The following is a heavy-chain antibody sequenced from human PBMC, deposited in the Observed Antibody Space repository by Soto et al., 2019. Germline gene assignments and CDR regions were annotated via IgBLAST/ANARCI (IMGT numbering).Heavy chain of an antibody. Sequence: SETLSLTCAVSGGSISSGGYSWSWIRQPPGKGLEWIGYIYHSGSTYYNPSLKSRVTISVDRSKNQFSLKLSSVTAEDTAVYYCARVGGYCSGGSCYSGVGPFDYWGQGTLVTVSS. CDR2: IYHSGST. D-gene: IGHD2-15*01. CDR1: GGSISSGGYS. V-gene: IGHV4-30-2*01. J-gene: IGHJ4*02. CDR3: ARVGGYCSGGSCYSGVGPFDY.